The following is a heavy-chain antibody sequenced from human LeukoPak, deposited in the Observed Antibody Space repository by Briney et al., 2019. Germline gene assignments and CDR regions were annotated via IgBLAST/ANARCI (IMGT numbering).Heavy chain of an antibody. CDR3: ATRRGSTSWNQYYFDY. Sequence: ASVKVSCKVSGYTLTELSMHWVRQAPGKGLEWMGGFDPEDGETIYAQKFQGRVTMTEDTSTDKAYMELSSLRSEDTAVYYCATRRGSTSWNQYYFDYWGQGTLVTVSS. V-gene: IGHV1-24*01. J-gene: IGHJ4*02. D-gene: IGHD2-2*01. CDR1: GYTLTELS. CDR2: FDPEDGET.